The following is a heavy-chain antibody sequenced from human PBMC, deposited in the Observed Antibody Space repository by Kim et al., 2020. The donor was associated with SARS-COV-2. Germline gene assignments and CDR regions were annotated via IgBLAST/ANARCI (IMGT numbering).Heavy chain of an antibody. V-gene: IGHV4-39*01. Sequence: SETLSLTCTVSGSSISSSSYYWGWIRQPPGKGLEWIGSISYSGTTYYNPSLKSRVTISVDTSKNQFSLKLSSMTAADTAVYYCARHTAMAQIRYYYYGMEVWRQGSTVNVSS. CDR2: ISYSGTT. CDR3: ARHTAMAQIRYYYYGMEV. J-gene: IGHJ6*02. D-gene: IGHD5-18*01. CDR1: GSSISSSSYY.